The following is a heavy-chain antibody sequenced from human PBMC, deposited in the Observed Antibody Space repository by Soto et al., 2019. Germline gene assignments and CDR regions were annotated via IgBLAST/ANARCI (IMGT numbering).Heavy chain of an antibody. V-gene: IGHV1-8*02. CDR3: ARRNSYYYYMDV. CDR2: MNAISGNT. J-gene: IGHJ6*03. CDR1: GYTFIDYG. Sequence: GASVKVSCKAAGYTFIDYGIGWVRQAPGQGLEWMGWMNAISGNTDYAQKFQGRVTMTRNTSISTAYMELSSLRSEDTAVYYCARRNSYYYYMDVWGKGTTVTVSS.